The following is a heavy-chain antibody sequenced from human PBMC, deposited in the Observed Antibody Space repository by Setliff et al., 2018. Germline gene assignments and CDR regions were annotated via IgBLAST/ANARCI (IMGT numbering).Heavy chain of an antibody. CDR2: IYSSGRT. CDR1: GGSISSYY. V-gene: IGHV4-59*01. D-gene: IGHD3-22*01. Sequence: SETLSLTCTVSGGSISSYYWIWIRQPPGKGLEWIGYIYSSGRTNYDHSLKSRVTISVDTSKNQFSLNLNSVTAADTAVYYFAREVGISGYYGRSSHNAFDIWGQGTMVTVSS. J-gene: IGHJ3*02. CDR3: AREVGISGYYGRSSHNAFDI.